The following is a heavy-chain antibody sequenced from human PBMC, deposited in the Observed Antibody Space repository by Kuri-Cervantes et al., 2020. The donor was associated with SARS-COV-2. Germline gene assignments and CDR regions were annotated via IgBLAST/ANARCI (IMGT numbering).Heavy chain of an antibody. J-gene: IGHJ6*02. V-gene: IGHV3-30*18. CDR1: GFTFSSYG. CDR3: AKDTSPWDSRYHAIDV. CDR2: ISYDGSYK. Sequence: GESLKISCAASGFTFSSYGMHWVRQAPGKGLEWLALISYDGSYKDYADSVKGRMTISRDNSDNRLSLLMDSLRDEDTAVYYCAKDTSPWDSRYHAIDVWGQGTTVTVSS. D-gene: IGHD2-2*01.